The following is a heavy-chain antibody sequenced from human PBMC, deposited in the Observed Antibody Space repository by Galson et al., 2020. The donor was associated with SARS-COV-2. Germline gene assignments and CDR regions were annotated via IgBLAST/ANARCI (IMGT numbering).Heavy chain of an antibody. CDR2: ITCDGDNT. CDR3: AKEWETGCDS. J-gene: IGHJ5*01. D-gene: IGHD1-26*01. CDR1: GFTFTNYA. Sequence: GGSLRLSCAAYGFTFTNYAMHWVRQPPGKGLEWVSLITCDGDNTYYAESVQGRFTISRDNSKNSLYLQMNSLRPEDTALYYCAKEWETGCDSWGHGTLVTVSS. V-gene: IGHV3-43D*03.